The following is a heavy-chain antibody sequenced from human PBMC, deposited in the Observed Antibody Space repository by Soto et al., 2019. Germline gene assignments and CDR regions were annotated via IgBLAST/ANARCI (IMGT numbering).Heavy chain of an antibody. CDR2: ISTSSSYI. CDR1: GFTFSSYS. D-gene: IGHD5-12*01. CDR3: ARGSIVATSLTPFDH. Sequence: GGSLRLSCAASGFTFSSYSMNWVRQAPGKGLEWVSSISTSSSYIYYADSVKGRFTVSRDNAKNSLYLQINSLRDEDTAVYYCARGSIVATSLTPFDHWGQGTLVTVSS. J-gene: IGHJ4*02. V-gene: IGHV3-21*01.